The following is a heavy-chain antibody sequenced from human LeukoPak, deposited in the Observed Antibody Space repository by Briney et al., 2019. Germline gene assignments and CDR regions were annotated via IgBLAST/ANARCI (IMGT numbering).Heavy chain of an antibody. CDR2: IYTSGST. V-gene: IGHV4-4*07. Sequence: SETLSLTCTVSGGSISSYYWSWIRQPAGKGLEWIGRIYTSGSTSYNPSLKSRVTMSVDTSKNQFSLKLSSVTAADTAVYYCARDFPDSGYAHTDYGDYVTDFYYYYYMDVWGKGTTVTISS. CDR1: GGSISSYY. CDR3: ARDFPDSGYAHTDYGDYVTDFYYYYYMDV. D-gene: IGHD4-17*01. J-gene: IGHJ6*03.